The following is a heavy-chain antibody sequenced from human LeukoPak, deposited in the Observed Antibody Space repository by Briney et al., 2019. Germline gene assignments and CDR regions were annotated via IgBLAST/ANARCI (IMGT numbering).Heavy chain of an antibody. V-gene: IGHV4-34*01. J-gene: IGHJ6*02. CDR1: GGSFSGYY. CDR3: ARETLVLSYYYYGMDV. Sequence: SETLSLTCAVYGGSFSGYYWSWIRQPPGKGLEWIGEINHSGSTNYNPSLKSRVTISVDTSKNQFSLKLSSVTAADTAVHYCARETLVLSYYYYGMDVWGQGTTVTVSS. CDR2: INHSGST. D-gene: IGHD6-13*01.